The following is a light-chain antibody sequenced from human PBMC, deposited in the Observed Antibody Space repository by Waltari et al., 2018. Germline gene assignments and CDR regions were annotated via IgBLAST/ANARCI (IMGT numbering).Light chain of an antibody. J-gene: IGLJ2*01. CDR2: DFV. V-gene: IGLV2-23*02. CDR3: CSYAGRKTLI. Sequence: QSALTQPASVSGSPGQSITISCTGTNSDIGDYNYVSWYQQPPGRVPKLIIYDFVKRPSGISERFSGSKSGNTASLTISGLQPEDESHYFCCSYAGRKTLIFGGGTELTV. CDR1: NSDIGDYNY.